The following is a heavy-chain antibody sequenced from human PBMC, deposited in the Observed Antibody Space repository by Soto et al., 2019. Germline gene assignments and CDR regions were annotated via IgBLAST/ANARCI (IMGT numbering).Heavy chain of an antibody. J-gene: IGHJ4*02. CDR2: ISAFNGNT. Sequence: QVQLVQSGAEVKRPGASVKVSCKASGYMFRSYGISWVRQAPGQGLEWMGWISAFNGNTNYPQNLQGRVTMTTDTYTSTDYMELRTLRSDDSAMYYCARDGGYGAGSYFDYWGQGTLVTVSS. CDR1: GYMFRSYG. D-gene: IGHD3-10*01. CDR3: ARDGGYGAGSYFDY. V-gene: IGHV1-18*01.